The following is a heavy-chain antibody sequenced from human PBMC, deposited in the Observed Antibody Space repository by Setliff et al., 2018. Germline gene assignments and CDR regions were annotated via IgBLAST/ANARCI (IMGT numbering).Heavy chain of an antibody. CDR3: ARDPFRNYDTAPVWFDP. CDR1: GYMFTTYG. Sequence: ASVKVSCKTSGYMFTTYGISWVRQDPGQGLEWMGWIRVYDGYTDYAQKFQGRVTMTKDTSTSTAYMELRSLRSDDTAVYYCARDPFRNYDTAPVWFDPWGQGTLVTVSS. J-gene: IGHJ5*02. V-gene: IGHV1-18*01. D-gene: IGHD3-22*01. CDR2: IRVYDGYT.